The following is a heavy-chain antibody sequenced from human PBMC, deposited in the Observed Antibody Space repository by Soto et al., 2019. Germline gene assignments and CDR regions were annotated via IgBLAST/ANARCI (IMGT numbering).Heavy chain of an antibody. CDR2: VYYSGST. CDR3: ARQAID. CDR1: GGSISDYY. V-gene: IGHV4-59*08. Sequence: QVQLQESGPGLVKPSETLSLTYTVSGGSISDYYWSWFRQAPGKGLDWIGYVYYSGSTNYNPSLQSRVTISVDTSKNQFSLKLSSVTAADTAVYYCARQAIDWGQGTLVTVSS. J-gene: IGHJ4*02.